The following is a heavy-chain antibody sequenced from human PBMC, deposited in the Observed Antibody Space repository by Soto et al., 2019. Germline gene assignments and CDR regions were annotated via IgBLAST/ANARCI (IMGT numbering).Heavy chain of an antibody. D-gene: IGHD3-10*01. CDR2: IYYSGST. CDR1: GGSISSYY. CDR3: ARHNYGSGSTYFDY. J-gene: IGHJ4*02. V-gene: IGHV4-59*08. Sequence: QVQLQESGPGLVKPSETLSLTCTVSGGSISSYYWSWIRQPPGKGLEWIGDIYYSGSTNYNPSLKSLVTISVDTSKTPFSLKLTSMTAADTAVYYCARHNYGSGSTYFDYWGQGTLVTVSS.